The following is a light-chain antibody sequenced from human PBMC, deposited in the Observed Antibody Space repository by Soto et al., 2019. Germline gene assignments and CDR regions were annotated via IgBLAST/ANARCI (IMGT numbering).Light chain of an antibody. CDR2: KTS. J-gene: IGKJ3*01. V-gene: IGKV1-5*03. CDR1: QMISSW. Sequence: DIQMTQSPSTLSASVGDRVTITCRASQMISSWLAWYQQKPGKAPRLLIYKTSSLESGVPSRFSGSGSGAKFTLTIRSLQPDDFATYYCQQYNTFWGVPFGPGTKVDIK. CDR3: QQYNTFWGVP.